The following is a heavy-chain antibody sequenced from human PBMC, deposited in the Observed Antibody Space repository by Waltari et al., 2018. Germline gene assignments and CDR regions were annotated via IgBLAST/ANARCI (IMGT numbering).Heavy chain of an antibody. Sequence: QVQLQESGPGLVKPSETLSLTCPVSGGSISSYYWSWIRQPPGKGLEWIGYIYYSGSTNYNPSLKSRVTISVDTSKNQFSLKLSSVTAADTAVYYCAREGPHGTLDYWGQGTLVTVSS. CDR3: AREGPHGTLDY. V-gene: IGHV4-59*01. D-gene: IGHD6-13*01. CDR2: IYYSGST. CDR1: GGSISSYY. J-gene: IGHJ4*02.